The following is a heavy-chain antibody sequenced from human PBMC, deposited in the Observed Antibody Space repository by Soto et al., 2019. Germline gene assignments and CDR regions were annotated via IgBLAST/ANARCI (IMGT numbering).Heavy chain of an antibody. Sequence: QVQLVQSGAEVKKPGSSVKVSCKASGGTFSSYAISWVRQAPGQGLEWMGGIIPIFGTANYAQKFQGRVTITADESTSPAYSELSSLRSEDTAVYYCARGTQCISTSCLYYYYGMDVWGQGTTVTVSS. CDR1: GGTFSSYA. J-gene: IGHJ6*02. D-gene: IGHD2-2*01. CDR3: ARGTQCISTSCLYYYYGMDV. CDR2: IIPIFGTA. V-gene: IGHV1-69*12.